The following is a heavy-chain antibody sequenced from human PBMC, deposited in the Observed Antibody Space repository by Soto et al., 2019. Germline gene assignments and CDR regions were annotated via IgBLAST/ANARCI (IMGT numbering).Heavy chain of an antibody. CDR2: IWYDGNKK. Sequence: PGGSLRLSCAASGFSFSSSGMHWVRLAPGKGLEWVAVIWYDGNKKYYGDSVRGRFTISGDNSKNTLYLEMNSLRAEDTAVYYCGVDTTCVLDYWGQGTLVTFSS. J-gene: IGHJ4*02. CDR1: GFSFSSSG. CDR3: GVDTTCVLDY. D-gene: IGHD5-18*01. V-gene: IGHV3-33*03.